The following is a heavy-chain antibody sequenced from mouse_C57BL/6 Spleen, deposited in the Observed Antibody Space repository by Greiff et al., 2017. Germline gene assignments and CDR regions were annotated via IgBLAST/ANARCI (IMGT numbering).Heavy chain of an antibody. CDR2: IYPGGGYT. V-gene: IGHV1-63*01. Sequence: QVQLKQSGAELVRPGTSVKMSCKASGYTFTNYWISWAKQRPGHGLEWIGDIYPGGGYTNYNEKFKGKATLTADKSSSTAYMQFSSLPSEDSAIYYCATGTGDFDYWGQGTTRTVSS. CDR1: GYTFTNYW. J-gene: IGHJ2*01. CDR3: ATGTGDFDY. D-gene: IGHD4-1*01.